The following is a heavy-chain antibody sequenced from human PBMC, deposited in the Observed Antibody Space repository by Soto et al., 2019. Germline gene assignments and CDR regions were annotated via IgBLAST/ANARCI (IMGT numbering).Heavy chain of an antibody. D-gene: IGHD6-13*01. Sequence: EVQLVESGGGLVKPGGSLRLSCAASGFTFSSYSMNWVRQAPGKGLEWVSSISSSSSYIYYADSVKGRFTISRDNAKNSLYLQMNSRRAEDTAVYYCARGTGDSSSWSRGRFDPWGQGTLVTVSS. V-gene: IGHV3-21*01. CDR3: ARGTGDSSSWSRGRFDP. J-gene: IGHJ5*02. CDR1: GFTFSSYS. CDR2: ISSSSSYI.